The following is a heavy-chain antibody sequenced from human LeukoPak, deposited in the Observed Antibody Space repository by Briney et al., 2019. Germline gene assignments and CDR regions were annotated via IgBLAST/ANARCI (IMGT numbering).Heavy chain of an antibody. J-gene: IGHJ4*02. V-gene: IGHV4-34*01. CDR2: INHSGST. D-gene: IGHD1-26*01. CDR1: GGSFSGYY. Sequence: SETLSLTCAVYGGSFSGYYWSWIRQPPGKGLEWIGEINHSGSTNYNPSLKSRVNISVHTSKNQFSLKLSSVTAADTAVYYCARGDSSVGLNYWGQGTLVTVSS. CDR3: ARGDSSVGLNY.